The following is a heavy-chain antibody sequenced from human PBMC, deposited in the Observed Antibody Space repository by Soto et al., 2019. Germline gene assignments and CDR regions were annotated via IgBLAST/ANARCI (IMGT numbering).Heavy chain of an antibody. CDR3: VRDPATVTSYFDY. V-gene: IGHV3-33*01. CDR2: IWYDGSKK. D-gene: IGHD2-2*01. Sequence: GGSLRLSCVVSGYTFSRYGMHWVRQAPGKGLDWVALIWYDGSKKDYADSVKGRFTIARDDSKNTLFLQMDSLRVEDTAVYYCVRDPATVTSYFDYWGQGTLVTVSS. CDR1: GYTFSRYG. J-gene: IGHJ4*02.